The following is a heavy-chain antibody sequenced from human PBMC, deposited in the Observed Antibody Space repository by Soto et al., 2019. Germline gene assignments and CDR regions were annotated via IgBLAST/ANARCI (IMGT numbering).Heavy chain of an antibody. CDR1: GFTFSSNG. J-gene: IGHJ4*02. V-gene: IGHV3-33*01. CDR3: ARWGNNKKLDY. CDR2: IWYDGSNK. D-gene: IGHD3-16*01. Sequence: VGSLRLSCAASGFTFSSNGMHWVRQAPGKGLEWVAVIWYDGSNKYYADSVEGRFFISRDNFKNILYLQMNSLRADDTAVYYCARWGNNKKLDYWGQGALVTVSS.